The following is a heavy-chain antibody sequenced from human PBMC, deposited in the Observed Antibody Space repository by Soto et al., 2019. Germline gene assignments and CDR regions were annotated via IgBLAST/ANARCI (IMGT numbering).Heavy chain of an antibody. Sequence: QVQLVQSGAEVKKPGSSVKVSCKASGGTFSSYAISWVRQAPGQGLEWMGGIIPIFGTANYAQKFQGRVTINADKSTSTAYMELSSLRSEDTAVYYCASSGHYDILTGYSTGGFDYWGQGTLVTVSS. D-gene: IGHD3-9*01. V-gene: IGHV1-69*06. CDR1: GGTFSSYA. J-gene: IGHJ4*02. CDR2: IIPIFGTA. CDR3: ASSGHYDILTGYSTGGFDY.